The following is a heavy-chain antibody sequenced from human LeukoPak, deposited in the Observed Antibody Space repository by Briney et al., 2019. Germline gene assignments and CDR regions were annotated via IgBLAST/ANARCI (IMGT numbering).Heavy chain of an antibody. CDR1: GGSFSGYY. CDR2: INQSGRT. D-gene: IGHD6-13*01. J-gene: IGHJ5*02. V-gene: IGHV4-34*01. CDR3: ARRPSTYSSSWYRGRVRSANWFDP. Sequence: SETLSLTCAVYGGSFSGYYWSWIRQPPGRGLEWIGEINQSGRTNYNPSLKSRVTISVDTSKNQFSLKLSTVTAADTAVYYCARRPSTYSSSWYRGRVRSANWFDPWGQGTLVTVSS.